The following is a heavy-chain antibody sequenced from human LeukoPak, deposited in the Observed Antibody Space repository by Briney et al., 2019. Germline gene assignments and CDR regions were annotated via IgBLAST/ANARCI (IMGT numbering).Heavy chain of an antibody. CDR2: ISGSGGST. V-gene: IGHV3-23*01. CDR1: GFTFSSYA. D-gene: IGHD5-18*01. CDR3: AKSYSYGYQGFWDY. J-gene: IGHJ4*02. Sequence: GGSLGLSCAASGFTFSSYAMSWVRQAPGKGLEWVSAISGSGGSTYYADSVKGRFTISRDNSKNTLYLQMNSLRAEDTAVYYCAKSYSYGYQGFWDYWGQGTLVTVSS.